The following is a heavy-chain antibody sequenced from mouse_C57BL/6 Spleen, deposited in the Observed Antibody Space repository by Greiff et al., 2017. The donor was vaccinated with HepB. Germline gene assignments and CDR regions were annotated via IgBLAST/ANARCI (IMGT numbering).Heavy chain of an antibody. CDR3: TDLRYYDYEGY. CDR1: GFTFSNYW. Sequence: EVKLVESGGGLVQPGGSMKLSCVASGFTFSNYWMNWVRQSPEKGLEWVAQIRLKSDNYATHYAESVKGRFTISRDDSKSSVYLQMNNLRAEDTGIYYCTDLRYYDYEGYWGQGTTLTVSS. V-gene: IGHV6-3*01. CDR2: IRLKSDNYAT. J-gene: IGHJ2*01. D-gene: IGHD2-4*01.